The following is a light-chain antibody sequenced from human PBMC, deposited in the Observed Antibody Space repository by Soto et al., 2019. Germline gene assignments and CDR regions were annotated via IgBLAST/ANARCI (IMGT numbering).Light chain of an antibody. Sequence: EIVMTQSPSTLSVSPGERATLSCRASQSVSSNLAWYQQKPGQAPRLLIYDTSARAAGIPARFSGSGSATEFTLTISSLQPEDFVVYYCQYYGNSRITFGQGTRLEIK. CDR3: QYYGNSRIT. CDR1: QSVSSN. V-gene: IGKV3-15*01. CDR2: DTS. J-gene: IGKJ5*01.